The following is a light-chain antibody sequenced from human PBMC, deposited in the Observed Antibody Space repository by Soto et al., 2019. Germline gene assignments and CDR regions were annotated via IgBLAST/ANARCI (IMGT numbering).Light chain of an antibody. CDR3: SSYTTYGTIFYV. CDR2: EVI. J-gene: IGLJ1*01. CDR1: SSDIGGYNY. Sequence: QSALTQPASVSGSPGQSITISCTGASSDIGGYNYVSWYQHHPGKAPKLLIYEVINRPSGVSNRFSGSKSGKTASLTISGIQAEDEADYYCSSYTTYGTIFYVFGTGTKVTVL. V-gene: IGLV2-14*01.